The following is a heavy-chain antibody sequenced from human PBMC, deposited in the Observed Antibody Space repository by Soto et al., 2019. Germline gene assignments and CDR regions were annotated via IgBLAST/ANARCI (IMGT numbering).Heavy chain of an antibody. CDR2: ITDTGGDT. Sequence: EVQLLESGGDLVQPGGSLRLSCVASGITIGSRAMSWVRQAPGEGLEWVSTITDTGGDTKYADSVRGRFTMSRDNSKKTLYLQMNSLRVEDSALYYCARGSTDSYPGSRIFDFWGRGTLVTVSS. V-gene: IGHV3-23*01. CDR3: ARGSTDSYPGSRIFDF. CDR1: GITIGSRA. J-gene: IGHJ4*02. D-gene: IGHD3-10*01.